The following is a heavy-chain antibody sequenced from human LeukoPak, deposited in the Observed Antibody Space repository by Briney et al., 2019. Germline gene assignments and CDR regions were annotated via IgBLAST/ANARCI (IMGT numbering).Heavy chain of an antibody. CDR2: VKQDGSDR. D-gene: IGHD6-25*01. CDR3: ARDSAAHGGY. CDR1: EFNFGNYW. V-gene: IGHV3-7*03. Sequence: GGSLRFSCVVSEFNFGNYWMSWVRQTPGKGLEWVANVKQDGSDRYYVDSVKGRFIISRDNAKNSLYLQVNSLRDEDTAVYYCARDSAAHGGYWGQGTPVIVSS. J-gene: IGHJ4*02.